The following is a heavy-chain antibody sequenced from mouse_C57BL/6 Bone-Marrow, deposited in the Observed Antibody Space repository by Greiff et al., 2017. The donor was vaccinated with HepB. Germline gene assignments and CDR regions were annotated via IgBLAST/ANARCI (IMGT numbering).Heavy chain of an antibody. CDR3: VRHSSRAWFAY. Sequence: EVQLVESGGGLVQPKGSLKLSCAASGFSFNTYAMNWVRQAPGKGLEWVARIRSKSNNYATYYADSVKDRFTISRDDSESMLYLQMNNLKTEDTAMYYCVRHSSRAWFAYWGQGTLVTVSA. CDR1: GFSFNTYA. J-gene: IGHJ3*01. V-gene: IGHV10-1*01. CDR2: IRSKSNNYAT.